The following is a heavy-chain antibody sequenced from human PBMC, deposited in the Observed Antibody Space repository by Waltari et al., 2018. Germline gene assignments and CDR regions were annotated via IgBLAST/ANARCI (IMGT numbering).Heavy chain of an antibody. CDR1: GGSISSYY. CDR2: INHSGST. D-gene: IGHD3-9*01. J-gene: IGHJ1*01. CDR3: ARVEGLRYFDWLPNSQYFQH. V-gene: IGHV4-59*12. Sequence: QVQLQESGPGLVKPSETLSLTCTVSGGSISSYYWSWIRQPPGKGLEWIGEINHSGSTNYNPSLKSRVTISVDTSKNQFSLKLSSVTAADTAVYYCARVEGLRYFDWLPNSQYFQHWGQGTLVTVSS.